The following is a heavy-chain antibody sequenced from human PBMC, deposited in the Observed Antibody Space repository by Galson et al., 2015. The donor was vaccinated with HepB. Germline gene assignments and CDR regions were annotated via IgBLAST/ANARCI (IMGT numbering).Heavy chain of an antibody. Sequence: SLRLSCAASGFTSSSYAMSWVRQAPGKGLGWVSSISGSGFSTYYVDSVKGRFTISRDNSKSMLYLQMNGLRAEDTAIYYCAKFVVARLGVVVVLGGATLDYWGQGTLVTVSS. J-gene: IGHJ4*02. V-gene: IGHV3-23*01. CDR2: ISGSGFST. CDR1: GFTSSSYA. CDR3: AKFVVARLGVVVVLGGATLDY. D-gene: IGHD2-15*01.